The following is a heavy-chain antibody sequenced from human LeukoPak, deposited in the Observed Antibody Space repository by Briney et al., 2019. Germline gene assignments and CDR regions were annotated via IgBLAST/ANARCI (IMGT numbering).Heavy chain of an antibody. Sequence: ASVKVSCKASGYTFTSYGISWVRQAPGQGLEWMGWTSAYNGNTNYAQKLQGRVTMTTDTSTSTAYMELRSLRSDDTAVYYCAREDYRYRDAFDIWGQGTMVPVSS. D-gene: IGHD4-11*01. CDR2: TSAYNGNT. V-gene: IGHV1-18*01. CDR1: GYTFTSYG. CDR3: AREDYRYRDAFDI. J-gene: IGHJ3*02.